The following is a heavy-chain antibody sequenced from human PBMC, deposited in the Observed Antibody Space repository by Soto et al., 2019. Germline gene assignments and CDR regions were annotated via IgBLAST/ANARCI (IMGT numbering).Heavy chain of an antibody. CDR1: GLTCINYW. Sequence: GGSQRLSCAASGLTCINYWMHWVRQVPGRGLVWVSRISHDGSGTSSAESGNGRFTISRDNAKNPVYLQMYRLRAEDTAVYSSGSVFESWGQGTLVPVSS. V-gene: IGHV3-74*01. J-gene: IGHJ4*02. CDR2: ISHDGSGT. CDR3: GSVFES.